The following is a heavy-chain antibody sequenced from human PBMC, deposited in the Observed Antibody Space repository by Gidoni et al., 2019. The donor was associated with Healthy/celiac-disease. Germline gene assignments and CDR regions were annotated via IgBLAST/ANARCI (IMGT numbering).Heavy chain of an antibody. D-gene: IGHD6-13*01. CDR3: TRLNEAAAAGSFNY. V-gene: IGHV3-73*01. J-gene: IGHJ4*02. Sequence: EVQLVESGGGVVQPGGSLTLSGADSGFTFSGSAMHWVRQASGKWLEWVGRIRSKANSYAKAYAASVKGRFTISRDDSKNTAYLQMNSLKTEDTAVYYCTRLNEAAAAGSFNYWGQGTLVTVSS. CDR2: IRSKANSYAK. CDR1: GFTFSGSA.